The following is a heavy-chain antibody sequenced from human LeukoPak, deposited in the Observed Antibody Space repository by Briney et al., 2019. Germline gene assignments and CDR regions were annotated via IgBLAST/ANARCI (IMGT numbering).Heavy chain of an antibody. CDR3: ARPSRTGSGWDAFDI. CDR2: ISYSGST. CDR1: GGSISNYY. D-gene: IGHD3-22*01. Sequence: SETLSLTCTVSGGSISNYYWSWIRQPPGKELEWIGYISYSGSTNYNPSLTSRVTISVDTSKNQFSLNLSSVTAADTAVYYCARPSRTGSGWDAFDIWGQGTMVTVSS. J-gene: IGHJ3*02. V-gene: IGHV4-59*08.